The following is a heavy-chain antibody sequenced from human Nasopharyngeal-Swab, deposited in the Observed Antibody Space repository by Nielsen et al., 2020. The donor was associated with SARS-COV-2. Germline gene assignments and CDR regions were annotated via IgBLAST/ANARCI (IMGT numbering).Heavy chain of an antibody. J-gene: IGHJ6*02. CDR2: ISGSGGST. CDR3: AKAEGSNNYYYYGMDV. Sequence: WIRQPPGKGLEWVSAISGSGGSTYYADSVKGRFTISRDNSKNTLCLQMNSLRAEDTAVYYCAKAEGSNNYYYYGMDVWGQGTTVTVSS. D-gene: IGHD6-13*01. V-gene: IGHV3-23*01.